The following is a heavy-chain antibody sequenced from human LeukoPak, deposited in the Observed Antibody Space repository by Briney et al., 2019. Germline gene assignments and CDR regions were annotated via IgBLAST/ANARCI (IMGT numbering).Heavy chain of an antibody. D-gene: IGHD3-10*01. CDR3: ARGGLYYPKGWFDP. CDR2: MNPNSGDT. Sequence: ASVKVSCKASGYTFTSYDINWVRQATGQGLEWMGWMNPNSGDTGYAQKFQGRVTMTRNTSISTAYMELSSLRSEDTAVYYCARGGLYYPKGWFDPWGQGTLVTVSS. CDR1: GYTFTSYD. J-gene: IGHJ5*02. V-gene: IGHV1-8*01.